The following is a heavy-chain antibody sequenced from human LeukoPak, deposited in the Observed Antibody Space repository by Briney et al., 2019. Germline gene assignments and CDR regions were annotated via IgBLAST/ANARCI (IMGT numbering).Heavy chain of an antibody. CDR3: ARDRNDVWRGYYMDV. V-gene: IGHV1-2*02. J-gene: IGHJ6*03. Sequence: ASVKVSCKASRYTFTDNYVHWVRQAPGQGPQWMGWINPSTGGTNYAQKFQGRVTMTRDTSISTAYMELSRLRSDDTAVYYCARDRNDVWRGYYMDVWGKGTTVTVSS. D-gene: IGHD3-3*01. CDR2: INPSTGGT. CDR1: RYTFTDNY.